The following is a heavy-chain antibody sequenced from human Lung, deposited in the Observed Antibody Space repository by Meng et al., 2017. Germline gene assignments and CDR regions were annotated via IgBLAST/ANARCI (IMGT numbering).Heavy chain of an antibody. D-gene: IGHD4-11*01. V-gene: IGHV4-34*01. Sequence: QVELLQGGAGVLQSSETLSLTCVVSGWSFSDYYWSWIRQPPGKGLEWIGEIIHSGSNNYNPSLESRATISVDTSQNNLSLKLSSVTAADSAVYYCARGPTTMAHDFDYWGQGTLVTVSS. CDR2: IIHSGSN. CDR1: GWSFSDYY. J-gene: IGHJ4*02. CDR3: ARGPTTMAHDFDY.